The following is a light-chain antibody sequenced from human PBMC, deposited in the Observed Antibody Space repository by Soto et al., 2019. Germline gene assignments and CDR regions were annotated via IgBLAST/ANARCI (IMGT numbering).Light chain of an antibody. V-gene: IGKV1-5*01. CDR3: QQYQTYST. J-gene: IGKJ5*01. CDR1: QSIRSL. Sequence: DIQMTQSPSTLSASVADSVTITCRASQSIRSLLAWYQQKPGKAPKVLIYDASSLGSGVPSRFSGSGSGTVFTLTISSLQPDDFATYFCQQYQTYSTFGQGTRLEIK. CDR2: DAS.